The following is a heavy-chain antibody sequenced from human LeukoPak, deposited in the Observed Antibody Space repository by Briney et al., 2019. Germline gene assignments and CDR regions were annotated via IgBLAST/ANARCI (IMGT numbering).Heavy chain of an antibody. Sequence: GGSLRLSCEASGIAFSSYSMYWVRQAPGKGLEYVSAITSNGGSTYYVNSVKGRFTISRDNSKSTLYLQMDSLIAEDMAVYFCAKDSGCRGGSCYSDYWSQGTLVTVSS. CDR1: GIAFSSYS. J-gene: IGHJ4*02. D-gene: IGHD2-15*01. CDR2: ITSNGGST. CDR3: AKDSGCRGGSCYSDY. V-gene: IGHV3-64*01.